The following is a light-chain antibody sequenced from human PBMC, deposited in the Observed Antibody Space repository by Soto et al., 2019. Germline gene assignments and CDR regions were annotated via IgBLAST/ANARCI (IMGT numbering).Light chain of an antibody. CDR3: QQYGSSPWT. J-gene: IGKJ1*01. CDR1: QSVSSSY. V-gene: IGKV3-20*01. Sequence: EIGLTQSPCTLSLSPGERATLSCRASQSVSSSYLAWYQQKPGQAPRPLIYGASSRAIGIPDRFSGSGSGTDFTLTISRLEPEAFAVYYCQQYGSSPWTFGQGTKVEIK. CDR2: GAS.